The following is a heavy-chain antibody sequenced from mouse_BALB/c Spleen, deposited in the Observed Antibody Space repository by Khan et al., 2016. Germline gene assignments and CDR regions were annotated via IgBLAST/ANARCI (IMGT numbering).Heavy chain of an antibody. Sequence: VQLKESGAELVRPGALVKLSCKASGFNIKDYYIHWVKQRPEQGLEWIGWIDPENGNTIYDPKFQDKATITADTSSNTAYLQLSSLTSEDTAVYYCARYDVNYDYVDFWGQGPTLTVSS. J-gene: IGHJ2*01. CDR3: ARYDVNYDYVDF. CDR1: GFNIKDYY. V-gene: IGHV14-1*02. CDR2: IDPENGNT. D-gene: IGHD2-3*01.